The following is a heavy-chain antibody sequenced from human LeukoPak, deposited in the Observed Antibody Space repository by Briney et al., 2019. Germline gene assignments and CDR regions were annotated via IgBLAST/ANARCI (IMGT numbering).Heavy chain of an antibody. Sequence: SETLSLTCTASGYSITRGYFWGWIRQPPGKGLEWIGEIYHSGSTNYNPSLKSRVTISVDKSKNQFSLKLSSVTAADTAVYYCASGSYGSIDYWGQGTLVTVSS. CDR2: IYHSGST. J-gene: IGHJ4*02. CDR1: GYSITRGYF. CDR3: ASGSYGSIDY. V-gene: IGHV4-38-2*02. D-gene: IGHD1-26*01.